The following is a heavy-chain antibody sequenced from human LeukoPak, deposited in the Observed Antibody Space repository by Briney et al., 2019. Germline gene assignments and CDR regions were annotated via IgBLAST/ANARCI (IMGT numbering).Heavy chain of an antibody. J-gene: IGHJ4*02. CDR2: IKQDGSEK. V-gene: IGHV3-7*01. D-gene: IGHD3-10*01. CDR3: ATKRGRYYSYFDY. Sequence: GGSLRLSCAASGFTFNNYGMSWVRQAPGKGLEWVANIKQDGSEKYYVDSVKGRFTISRDSAKNSLYLQMNSLRAEDTAVYYCATKRGRYYSYFDYWGQGTLVTVSS. CDR1: GFTFNNYG.